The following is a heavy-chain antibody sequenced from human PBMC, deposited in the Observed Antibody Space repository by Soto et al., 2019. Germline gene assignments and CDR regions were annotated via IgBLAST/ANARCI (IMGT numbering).Heavy chain of an antibody. CDR1: GYTFTSYY. CDR2: INPNGGST. CDR3: ARLKYYYGSGSSPQGGGMDV. J-gene: IGHJ6*02. V-gene: IGHV1-46*01. Sequence: ASVKVSCKASGYTFTSYYMHWVRQAPGQGLEWMGIINPNGGSTSYAQKFQGRVTMTRDTSTSTVYMELSSLRSEDTAVYYCARLKYYYGSGSSPQGGGMDVWGQGTTVTVSS. D-gene: IGHD3-10*01.